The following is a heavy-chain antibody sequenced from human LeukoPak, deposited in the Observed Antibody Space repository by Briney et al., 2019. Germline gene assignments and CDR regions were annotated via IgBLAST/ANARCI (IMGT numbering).Heavy chain of an antibody. CDR2: INHSGST. J-gene: IGHJ5*02. Sequence: PSETLSLTCAVYGGSFSGYYWSWIRQPPGKGLEWIGEINHSGSTNYNPSLKSRVTISVDTSKNQFSLKLSSVTAADTAVYYCAGGLAGTSPQWWFDPWGQGTLVTVSS. CDR1: GGSFSGYY. V-gene: IGHV4-34*01. CDR3: AGGLAGTSPQWWFDP. D-gene: IGHD6-13*01.